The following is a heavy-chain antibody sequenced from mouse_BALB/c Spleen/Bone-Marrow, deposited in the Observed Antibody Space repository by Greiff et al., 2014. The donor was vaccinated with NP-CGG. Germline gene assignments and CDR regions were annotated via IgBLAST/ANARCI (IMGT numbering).Heavy chain of an antibody. J-gene: IGHJ2*01. CDR2: ILPGSGST. D-gene: IGHD1-1*01. CDR3: ARFYYYGSSYYFDY. Sequence: ILPGSGSTNYNEKFKGKATFTADTSSNTAYMQXXXXTSEDSAVYYCARFYYYGSSYYFDYWGQGTTLTVSS. V-gene: IGHV1-9*01.